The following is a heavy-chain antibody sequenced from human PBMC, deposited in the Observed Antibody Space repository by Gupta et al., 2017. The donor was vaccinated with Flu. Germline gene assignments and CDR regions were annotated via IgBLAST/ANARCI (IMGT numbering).Heavy chain of an antibody. J-gene: IGHJ4*02. CDR1: GYTFPGYY. CDR2: INPNSGGT. V-gene: IGHV1-2*02. D-gene: IGHD6-19*01. Sequence: QVQLVQSGAEVKKPGASVKVSCKASGYTFPGYYMHWVRQAPGQGLEWMGWINPNSGGTNYAQKFQGRVTMTRDTSISTAYMELSRLRSDDTAVYYCARGHYETEQWLVPAGLYFDYWGQGTLVTVSS. CDR3: ARGHYETEQWLVPAGLYFDY.